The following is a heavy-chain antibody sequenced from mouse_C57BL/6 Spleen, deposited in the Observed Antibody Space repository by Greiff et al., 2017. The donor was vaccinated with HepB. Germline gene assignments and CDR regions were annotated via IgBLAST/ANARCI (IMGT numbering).Heavy chain of an antibody. J-gene: IGHJ3*01. V-gene: IGHV1-50*01. CDR2: IDPSDSYT. D-gene: IGHD2-1*01. CDR3: ARREGNYLFAY. Sequence: QVQLQHPGAELVKPGASVKLSCKASGYTFTSYWMQWVKQRPGQGLEWIGEIDPSDSYTNYNQKFKGKATLTVDTSSSTAYMQLSSLTSEDSAVYYCARREGNYLFAYWGQGTLVTVSA. CDR1: GYTFTSYW.